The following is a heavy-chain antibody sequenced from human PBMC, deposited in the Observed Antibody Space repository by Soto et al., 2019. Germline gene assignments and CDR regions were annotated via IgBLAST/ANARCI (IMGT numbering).Heavy chain of an antibody. CDR2: INSNNGNT. CDR3: ARAALMGKTYDY. CDR1: GYTFTGHY. J-gene: IGHJ4*02. V-gene: IGHV1-2*02. D-gene: IGHD1-26*01. Sequence: QVQLVQSGAEVKTPGASVMVSCKTSGYTFTGHYMHWLRQAPGPGLEWMGWINSNNGNTGYAQKFQGRVTMTRDTSISTVYMELSRLRSDDTAMYYCARAALMGKTYDYWGQGAQVTVSS.